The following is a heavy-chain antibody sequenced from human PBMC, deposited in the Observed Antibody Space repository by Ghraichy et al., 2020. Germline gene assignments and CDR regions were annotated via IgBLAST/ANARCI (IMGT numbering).Heavy chain of an antibody. Sequence: SETLSLTCTVSGGSISSYYWSWIRQPPGKGLEWIGYIYYSGSTNYNPSLKSRVTISVDTSKNQFSLKLSSVTAADTAVYYCARASETYYYWGQGTLVTVSS. CDR2: IYYSGST. D-gene: IGHD1-26*01. CDR3: ARASETYYY. V-gene: IGHV4-59*01. CDR1: GGSISSYY. J-gene: IGHJ4*02.